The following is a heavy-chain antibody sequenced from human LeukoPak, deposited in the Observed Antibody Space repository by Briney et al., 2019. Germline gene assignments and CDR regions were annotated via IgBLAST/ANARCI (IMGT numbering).Heavy chain of an antibody. CDR2: ISGDGGST. V-gene: IGHV3-43*02. Sequence: QPGGSLRLSCAASGFTFDDYAMHWVRQAPGKGLEWVSLISGDGGSTYYADSVKGRFTISRDNSKNSLYLQMNSLRTEDTALYCCAKDIGGNPVALDYWGQGTLVTVSS. D-gene: IGHD4-23*01. J-gene: IGHJ4*02. CDR3: AKDIGGNPVALDY. CDR1: GFTFDDYA.